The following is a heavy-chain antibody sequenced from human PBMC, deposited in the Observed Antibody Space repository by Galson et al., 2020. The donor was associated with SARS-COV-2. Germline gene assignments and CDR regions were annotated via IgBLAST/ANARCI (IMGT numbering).Heavy chain of an antibody. Sequence: ASVKVSCKASGYTFTSYGISWVRQAPGQGLEWMGWISAYNGNTNYAQKLQGRVTMTTDTSTSTAYMELRSLRSDDTAVYYCARDRFSTYSSSVRCDYWGQGALVTGSS. CDR2: ISAYNGNT. J-gene: IGHJ4*02. CDR1: GYTFTSYG. V-gene: IGHV1-18*01. CDR3: ARDRFSTYSSSVRCDY. D-gene: IGHD6-6*01.